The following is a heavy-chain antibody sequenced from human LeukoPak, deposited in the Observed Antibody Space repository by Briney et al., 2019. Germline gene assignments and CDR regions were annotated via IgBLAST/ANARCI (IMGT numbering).Heavy chain of an antibody. Sequence: SETVSLTCIVSSHSLPNYYFGWLRQPAGKGLEWVGSISQRQITYYSPSLRSRVTLSRETSNKPFSLRLTSVTAGDTAICYCVSHEAPYYYIDVWGKGTPVTISS. V-gene: IGHV4-59*05. CDR3: VSHEAPYYYIDV. CDR2: ISQRQIT. CDR1: SHSLPNYYF. J-gene: IGHJ6*03.